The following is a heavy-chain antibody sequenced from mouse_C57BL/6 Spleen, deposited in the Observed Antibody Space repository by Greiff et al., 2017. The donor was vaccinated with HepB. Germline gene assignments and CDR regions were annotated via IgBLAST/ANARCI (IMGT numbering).Heavy chain of an antibody. Sequence: VQVVESGAELVRPGASVTLSCKASGYTFTDYEMHWVKQTPVHGLEWIGAIDPETGGTAYNQKFKGKAILTADKSSSTAYMELRSLTSEDSAVYYCTDYYGSSYVGYWGQGTTLTVSS. J-gene: IGHJ2*01. CDR2: IDPETGGT. CDR3: TDYYGSSYVGY. V-gene: IGHV1-15*01. D-gene: IGHD1-1*01. CDR1: GYTFTDYE.